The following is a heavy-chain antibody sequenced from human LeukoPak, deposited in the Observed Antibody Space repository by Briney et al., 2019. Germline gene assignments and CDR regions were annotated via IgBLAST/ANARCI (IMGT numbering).Heavy chain of an antibody. J-gene: IGHJ4*02. Sequence: PGGSLRLSCAASGFTFSSYSMNWVRQAPGKGLEWVSYISSSSSTIYYADSVKGRFTISRDNAKNSLYLQMNSLRAEDTAVYYCARDRLGSSWYSFDYWGQGTLVTVSS. CDR2: ISSSSSTI. D-gene: IGHD6-13*01. V-gene: IGHV3-48*04. CDR3: ARDRLGSSWYSFDY. CDR1: GFTFSSYS.